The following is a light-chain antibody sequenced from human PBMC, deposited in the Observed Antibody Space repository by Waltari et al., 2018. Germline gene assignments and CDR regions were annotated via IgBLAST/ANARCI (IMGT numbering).Light chain of an antibody. CDR3: QRYNSYPIT. Sequence: IQMTQSPSTLSASVGDRVTITCRASQSIGSWLAGYQQKPGKAPKLLIYEATSLESGVPSRFSASGSGTEFTLTISSLQPDDFATYYCQRYNSYPITFGPGTKVDI. CDR1: QSIGSW. CDR2: EAT. J-gene: IGKJ3*01. V-gene: IGKV1-5*03.